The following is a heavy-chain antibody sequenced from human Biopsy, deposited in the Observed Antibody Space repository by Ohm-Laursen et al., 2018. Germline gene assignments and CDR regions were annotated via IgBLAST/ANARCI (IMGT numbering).Heavy chain of an antibody. CDR1: GLTFSRYS. V-gene: IGHV3-21*01. CDR2: ISSSSNFI. D-gene: IGHD2-2*01. Sequence: SLRLSCAAFGLTFSRYSMHWVRQAPGKGLEWVSSISSSSNFIYYGDPVKGRFTISRDNAKNSLYLQMNSLRAEDTAVYYCARVLLPAAAVHYGMDVWGQGATVTVSS. CDR3: ARVLLPAAAVHYGMDV. J-gene: IGHJ6*02.